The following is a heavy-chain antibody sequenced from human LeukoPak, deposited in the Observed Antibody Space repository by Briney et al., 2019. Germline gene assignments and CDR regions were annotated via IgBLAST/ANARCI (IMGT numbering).Heavy chain of an antibody. Sequence: SETLSLTCTVPGGSISSYYWSWIRQPPGKGLEWIGYIYYSGSTNYNPSLKSRVTISVDTSKNQFSLKLSSVTAADTAVYYCARVVAAAGYNWFDPWGQGTLVTVSS. V-gene: IGHV4-59*01. CDR2: IYYSGST. D-gene: IGHD6-13*01. J-gene: IGHJ5*02. CDR3: ARVVAAAGYNWFDP. CDR1: GGSISSYY.